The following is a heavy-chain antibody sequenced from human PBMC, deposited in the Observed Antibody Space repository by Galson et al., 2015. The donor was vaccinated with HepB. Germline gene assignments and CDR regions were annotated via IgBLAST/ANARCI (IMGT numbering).Heavy chain of an antibody. D-gene: IGHD3-3*01. CDR2: IKQDGSEK. CDR1: GFTFSSYW. Sequence: SLRLSCAASGFTFSSYWMSWVRQAPGKGLEWVANIKQDGSEKYYVDSVKGRFTISRDNAKNSLYLQMNSLRAEDTAVYYCARDLTLPYYDFWSGYYEANAFDYWGQGTLVTVSS. J-gene: IGHJ4*02. CDR3: ARDLTLPYYDFWSGYYEANAFDY. V-gene: IGHV3-7*03.